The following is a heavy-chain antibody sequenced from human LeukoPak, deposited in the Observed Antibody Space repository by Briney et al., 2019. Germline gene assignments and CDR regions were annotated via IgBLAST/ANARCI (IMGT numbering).Heavy chain of an antibody. V-gene: IGHV1-2*02. D-gene: IGHD3-3*01. Sequence: GASVKVSCKASGYTFTGYYMHWVRQAPGQGLKWMGWINPNSGGTNYAQKFQGRVTMTRDTSISTAYMELSRLRSDDTAVYYCARGGDFWSGYYPDDAFDIWGQGTMVTVSS. CDR3: ARGGDFWSGYYPDDAFDI. J-gene: IGHJ3*02. CDR2: INPNSGGT. CDR1: GYTFTGYY.